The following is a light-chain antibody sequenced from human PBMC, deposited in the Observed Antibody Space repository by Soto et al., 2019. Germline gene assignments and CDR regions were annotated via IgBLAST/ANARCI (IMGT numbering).Light chain of an antibody. CDR3: LQDYNYPWT. V-gene: IGKV1-6*01. CDR1: QGIRND. CDR2: AAS. J-gene: IGKJ1*01. Sequence: AIQMTQSPSSLSASVGDRVTITCRARQGIRNDLGWYQQKPGKAPKLLIYAASSLQSGVPSRFSGSGSGTDFTLTISSLQPEDFATYYCLQDYNYPWTFGQRTKVEVK.